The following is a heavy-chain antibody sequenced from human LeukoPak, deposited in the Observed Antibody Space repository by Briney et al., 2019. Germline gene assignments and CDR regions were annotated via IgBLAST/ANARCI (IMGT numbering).Heavy chain of an antibody. Sequence: GRSLRLSCAASGFTFSTYGMHWVRQAPGKGLAWVALISYDGSDKYYADSVKGRFTISRDNSKNTLYLQMNSLRAEDTAVYYCAKEVRSGYYFDSWGQGTLVTVSS. CDR3: AKEVRSGYYFDS. J-gene: IGHJ4*02. V-gene: IGHV3-30*18. D-gene: IGHD4/OR15-4a*01. CDR2: ISYDGSDK. CDR1: GFTFSTYG.